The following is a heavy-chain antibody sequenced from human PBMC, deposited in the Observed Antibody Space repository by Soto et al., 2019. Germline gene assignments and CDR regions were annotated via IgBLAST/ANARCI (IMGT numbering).Heavy chain of an antibody. J-gene: IGHJ6*02. CDR3: ARGLTRGYYGMDV. CDR2: IIPIFGTA. D-gene: IGHD2-21*01. V-gene: IGHV1-69*13. CDR1: GGTFSSYA. Sequence: ASVKVSCKASGGTFSSYAISWVRQAPGQGLEWMGGIIPIFGTANYAQNFQCRVTITADESTSTAYMELSSLRSEDTAVYYCARGLTRGYYGMDVRGQGTTVTVS.